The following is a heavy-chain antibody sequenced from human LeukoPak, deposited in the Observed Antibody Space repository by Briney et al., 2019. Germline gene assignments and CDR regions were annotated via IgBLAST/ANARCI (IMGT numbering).Heavy chain of an antibody. CDR2: IHHRGAT. CDR3: ARVTYSGYQHFDY. Sequence: SEPLSFTCIFSGSSISTITYYWGWIRLPRGKGLEWFGEIHHRGATYYRPYLTSRVIISVDTAKNQYSLRLTSVTAADTAVYYCARVTYSGYQHFDYWGQGNLVSVSS. CDR1: GSSISTITYY. J-gene: IGHJ4*02. V-gene: IGHV4-39*07. D-gene: IGHD3-22*01.